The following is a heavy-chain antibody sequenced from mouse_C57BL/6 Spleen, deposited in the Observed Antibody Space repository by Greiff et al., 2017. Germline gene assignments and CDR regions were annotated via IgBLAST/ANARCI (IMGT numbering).Heavy chain of an antibody. Sequence: VQLQQSGPELVKPGASVKISCKASGYSFTGYYMNWVKQSPEKSLEWIGEINPSTGGTTYNQKFKAKATLTVDKSSSTAYMQLKRLTSEDSAVYYCARRRVDGSSFHYYAMDYWGQGTSVTVSS. D-gene: IGHD1-1*01. J-gene: IGHJ4*01. CDR1: GYSFTGYY. CDR3: ARRRVDGSSFHYYAMDY. V-gene: IGHV1-42*01. CDR2: INPSTGGT.